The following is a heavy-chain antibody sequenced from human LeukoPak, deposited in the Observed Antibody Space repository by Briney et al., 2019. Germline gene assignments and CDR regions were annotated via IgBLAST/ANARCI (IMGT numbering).Heavy chain of an antibody. Sequence: GGSLRLSCSASGFTFSSYAMHWVRQAPGKGLEYVSGISSNGGRTYYADSVKGRFTISRDNSKNTLYLQMSSLRGEDTAVYYCVKGGPVAAGTWLDPWGQGTLVTVSS. CDR1: GFTFSSYA. CDR3: VKGGPVAAGTWLDP. D-gene: IGHD6-13*01. V-gene: IGHV3-64D*06. J-gene: IGHJ5*02. CDR2: ISSNGGRT.